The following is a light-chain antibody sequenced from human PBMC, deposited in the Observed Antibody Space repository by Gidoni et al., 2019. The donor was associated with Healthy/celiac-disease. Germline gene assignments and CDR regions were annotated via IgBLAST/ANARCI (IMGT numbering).Light chain of an antibody. CDR3: QQYGSS. CDR2: GAS. J-gene: IGKJ3*01. V-gene: IGKV3-20*01. CDR1: QSVSSSY. Sequence: EIVLPQSPGTLSLSPGERATLSCRASQSVSSSYLAWYQQKPGQAPRLLIYGASSRATGIPDRFSGSGSGTDFTLTISRLEPEDFAVYYCQQYGSSFGPXTKVDIK.